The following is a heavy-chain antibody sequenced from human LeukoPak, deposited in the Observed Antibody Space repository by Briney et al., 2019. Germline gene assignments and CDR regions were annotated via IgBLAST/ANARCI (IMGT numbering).Heavy chain of an antibody. CDR1: GGTFSSYA. CDR2: IIPIFGTA. CDR3: ARRSMVAPYYFDY. J-gene: IGHJ4*02. D-gene: IGHD5-12*01. Sequence: SVKLSCKASGGTFSSYAISWVRQAPGQGLEWMGGIIPIFGTANYAQKFQGRVTITADESTSTAYMELSSLRSEDTAVYYCARRSMVAPYYFDYWGQGTLVTVSS. V-gene: IGHV1-69*13.